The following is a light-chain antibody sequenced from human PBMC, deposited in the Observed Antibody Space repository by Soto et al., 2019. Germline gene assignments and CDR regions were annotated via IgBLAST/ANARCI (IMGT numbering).Light chain of an antibody. Sequence: QSVLTQPPSASGTPGQRVTISCSGSSSNIGSNYVYWYQQLPGMAPKLLLYKNNQRPSGVPDRFSGSKSGTSASLAISGLRSEDEADYYCPSWDGSLGGWFFGGGTKLTVL. CDR2: KNN. V-gene: IGLV1-47*01. CDR1: SSNIGSNY. J-gene: IGLJ2*01. CDR3: PSWDGSLGGWF.